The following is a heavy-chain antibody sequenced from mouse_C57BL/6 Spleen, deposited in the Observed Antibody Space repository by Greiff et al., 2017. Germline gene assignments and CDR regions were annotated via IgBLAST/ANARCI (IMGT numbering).Heavy chain of an antibody. V-gene: IGHV1-55*01. J-gene: IGHJ1*03. CDR1: GYTFTSYW. Sequence: QVQLQQPGAELVKPGASVKMSCKASGYTFTSYWITWVKQRPGQGLEWIGDIYPGSGSTNYNEKFKSKATLTVDTSSSTAYLQLSSLTSEDSAVYYCALYYYDRGYFDVWGKGTTVTVSS. CDR3: ALYYYDRGYFDV. CDR2: IYPGSGST. D-gene: IGHD1-1*01.